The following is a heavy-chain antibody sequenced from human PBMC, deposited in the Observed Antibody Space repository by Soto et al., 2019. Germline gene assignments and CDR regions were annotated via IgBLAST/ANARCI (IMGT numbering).Heavy chain of an antibody. J-gene: IGHJ4*02. CDR1: VFTFSSYA. CDR3: ARDANSADTYIQGYFDY. Sequence: VGSLRLSCAASVFTFSSYAMHWVRQAPGKGLEWVAVISYDGSNKYYADSVKGRFTISRDNSKNTLYLQMNSLRAEDTAVYYCARDANSADTYIQGYFDYLCQGTPGTVSS. V-gene: IGHV3-30-3*01. CDR2: ISYDGSNK. D-gene: IGHD5-18*01.